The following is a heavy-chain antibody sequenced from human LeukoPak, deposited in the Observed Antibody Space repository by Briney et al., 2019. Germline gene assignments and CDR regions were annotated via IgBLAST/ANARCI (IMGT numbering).Heavy chain of an antibody. J-gene: IGHJ4*02. CDR1: GDSISNNY. Sequence: SETLSLTCTDSGDSISNNYWSWIRQPAGKGLEWISRIHFNGNTDYNPSLKSRVTTSIDTPRNQFSLKLSSVTAADTAVFYCARDRGGSSWYNYYDAWGQGILVTVPS. CDR3: ARDRGGSSWYNYYDA. D-gene: IGHD6-13*01. V-gene: IGHV4-4*07. CDR2: IHFNGNT.